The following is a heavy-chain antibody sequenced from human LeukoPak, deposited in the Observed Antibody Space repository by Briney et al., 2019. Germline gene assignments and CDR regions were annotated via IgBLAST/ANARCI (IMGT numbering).Heavy chain of an antibody. Sequence: GGSLRLSCAASGFCFNSYGMHWVRQAPGKGLEWVAVISYDGSDKQYTESVKGRFTIFRDNSKNMLYVQMNSLRVEDTAVYYCAKDPLRYGRPDYWGQGALVTVSS. CDR3: AKDPLRYGRPDY. J-gene: IGHJ4*02. CDR2: ISYDGSDK. CDR1: GFCFNSYG. D-gene: IGHD1-1*01. V-gene: IGHV3-30*18.